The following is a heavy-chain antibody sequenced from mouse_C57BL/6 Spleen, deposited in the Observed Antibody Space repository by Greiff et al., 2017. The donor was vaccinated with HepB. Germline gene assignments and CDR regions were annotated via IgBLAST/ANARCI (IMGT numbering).Heavy chain of an antibody. Sequence: QVQLQQPGAELVKPGASVKLSCKASGYTFTSYWMHWVKQRPGQGLEWIGMIHPNSGSTNYNEKFKSKATLTVDKSSSPAYMQLSSLTSEDSAVYYCPITTVVDWYFDVWGTGTTVTVSS. D-gene: IGHD1-1*01. CDR2: IHPNSGST. CDR1: GYTFTSYW. CDR3: PITTVVDWYFDV. J-gene: IGHJ1*03. V-gene: IGHV1-64*01.